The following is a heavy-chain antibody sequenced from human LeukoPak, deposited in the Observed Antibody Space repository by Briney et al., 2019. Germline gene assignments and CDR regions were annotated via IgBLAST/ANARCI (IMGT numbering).Heavy chain of an antibody. CDR1: GYIFSDYY. D-gene: IGHD6-13*01. V-gene: IGHV1-2*02. Sequence: ASVKVSCKASGYIFSDYYMHWVRQAPGQGLEWLGWINPKTGAADYAQQFRGRITMTRDTSINTDYMEMKRVTSDDTAVYYCARGAEAETSPLDYWGQGTLVTVSS. CDR3: ARGAEAETSPLDY. J-gene: IGHJ4*02. CDR2: INPKTGAA.